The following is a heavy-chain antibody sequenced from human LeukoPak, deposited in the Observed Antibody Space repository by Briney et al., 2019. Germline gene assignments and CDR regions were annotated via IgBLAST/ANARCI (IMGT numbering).Heavy chain of an antibody. CDR2: IKSKTDGGTT. CDR3: TTDLWK. Sequence: GGSLRPSCAASGFTFSSYSMNWVRQAPGGGLEWVGHIKSKTDGGTTDYAAPVKGRFTISRDDSKNTLYLQMNSLKTEDTAVYYCTTDLWKWGQGTLVTVSS. CDR1: GFTFSSYS. V-gene: IGHV3-15*01. D-gene: IGHD2-21*01. J-gene: IGHJ4*02.